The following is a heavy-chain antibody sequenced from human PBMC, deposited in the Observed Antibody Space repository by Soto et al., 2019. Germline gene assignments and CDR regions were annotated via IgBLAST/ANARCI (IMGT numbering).Heavy chain of an antibody. V-gene: IGHV3-33*01. CDR3: ASATYCGGDCYGGDGDY. CDR2: IWYDGSNK. CDR1: GFTFSSYG. J-gene: IGHJ4*02. Sequence: QVQLVESGGGVVQPGRSLRLSCAASGFTFSSYGMHWVRQAPGKGLEWVAVIWYDGSNKYYADSVKGRFTISRDNSKNTLYLQMNSLRAEDTAVYYCASATYCGGDCYGGDGDYWGQGTLVTVSS. D-gene: IGHD2-21*02.